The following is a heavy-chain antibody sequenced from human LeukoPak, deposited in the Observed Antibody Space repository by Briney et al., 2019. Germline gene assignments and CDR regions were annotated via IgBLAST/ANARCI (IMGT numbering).Heavy chain of an antibody. Sequence: GGSLRLSCAASGFTFSSYGMHWVRQAPGKGLEWVAVIWYDGSNKYYADSVKGRFTISRDNSKNTLYLQMNSLRAEDTAVYYCAKDLALYCGGDCYARSPDWFDPWGQGTLVTVSS. CDR3: AKDLALYCGGDCYARSPDWFDP. CDR1: GFTFSSYG. D-gene: IGHD2-21*02. V-gene: IGHV3-33*06. J-gene: IGHJ5*02. CDR2: IWYDGSNK.